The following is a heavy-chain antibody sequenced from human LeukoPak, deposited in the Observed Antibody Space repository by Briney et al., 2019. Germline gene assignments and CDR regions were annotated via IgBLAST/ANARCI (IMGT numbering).Heavy chain of an antibody. CDR1: GGSISSGSYH. D-gene: IGHD3/OR15-3a*01. J-gene: IGHJ4*02. V-gene: IGHV4-39*07. Sequence: SSETLSLTCTVSGGSISSGSYHWGWIRQPPGKGLEWIGTIYYSGSTNYNPSLKSRVTISVDTSKNQFSLKLSSVTAADTAVYYCARGHGPKGVDYWGQGTLVTVSS. CDR2: IYYSGST. CDR3: ARGHGPKGVDY.